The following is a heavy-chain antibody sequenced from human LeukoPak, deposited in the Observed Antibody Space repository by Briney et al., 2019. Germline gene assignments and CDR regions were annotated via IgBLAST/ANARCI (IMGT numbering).Heavy chain of an antibody. Sequence: PSETLSLTCTVSGGSISSSSYYWGWIRQPPGKGLEWIGSIYYSGSTYYNPSLKSRVTISVDTSKNQFSLKLSSVTAADTAVYYCANIVGAVTFDYWGQGTLVTVSS. CDR2: IYYSGST. CDR1: GGSISSSSYY. D-gene: IGHD1-26*01. J-gene: IGHJ4*02. V-gene: IGHV4-39*01. CDR3: ANIVGAVTFDY.